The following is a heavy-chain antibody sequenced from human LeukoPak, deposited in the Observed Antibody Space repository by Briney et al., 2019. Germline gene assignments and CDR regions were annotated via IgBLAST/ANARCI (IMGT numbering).Heavy chain of an antibody. CDR3: ARDPANTYYGSGSYYNV. D-gene: IGHD3-10*01. V-gene: IGHV3-30-3*01. J-gene: IGHJ4*02. CDR2: ISYDGSNK. CDR1: GFTFSSYA. Sequence: PGGSLRLSCAASGFTFSSYAMHWVRQAPGKGLEWVAVISYDGSNKYYADSVKGRFTVSRDNSKNTLYLQMNSLRAEDTAVYYCARDPANTYYGSGSYYNVWGQGTLVTVSS.